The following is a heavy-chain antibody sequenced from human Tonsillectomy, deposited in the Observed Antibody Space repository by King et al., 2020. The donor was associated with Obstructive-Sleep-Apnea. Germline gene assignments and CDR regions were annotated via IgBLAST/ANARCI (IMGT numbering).Heavy chain of an antibody. CDR3: ARHRGVEDYGGYGDYFDS. Sequence: QLQESGPGLVKPSETLSLTCTVSGGSINNYYWSWIRQPPGKGLEWIGYMYYSGNTNFNPSLKSRVTISADTSKIQFSLRLSSVTAADTAVYYFARHRGVEDYGGYGDYFDSWGQGTLVTVSS. CDR1: GGSINNYY. J-gene: IGHJ4*02. V-gene: IGHV4-59*08. CDR2: MYYSGNT. D-gene: IGHD5-12*01.